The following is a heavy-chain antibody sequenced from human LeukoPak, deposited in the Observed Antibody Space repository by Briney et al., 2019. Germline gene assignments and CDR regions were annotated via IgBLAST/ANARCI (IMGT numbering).Heavy chain of an antibody. J-gene: IGHJ4*02. CDR1: GFSISHYY. CDR3: VAEYYDFSTGDN. D-gene: IGHD3-3*01. V-gene: IGHV3-7*01. CDR2: INHGGGER. Sequence: PGGSLRLSCAASGFSISHYYMSWVRQAPGKGPEWVANINHGGGERDYVDPVKGRFTISRDNAKNSLYLQMNSLRAEDTAIYYCVAEYYDFSTGDNWGQGTLVTVSS.